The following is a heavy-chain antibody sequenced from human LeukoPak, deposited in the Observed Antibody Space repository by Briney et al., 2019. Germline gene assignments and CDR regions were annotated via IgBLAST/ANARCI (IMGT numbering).Heavy chain of an antibody. Sequence: GGSLRLSCAASGFTFSSYWMSWVRQAPGKGLEWVANIKQDGSAKYYVDSVKGRFTISRDNAKNSLSLQMNSLRAEDTAVYYCARWEMSSSGSSRFDYWGQGTLVTVSS. CDR1: GFTFSSYW. D-gene: IGHD3-22*01. CDR2: IKQDGSAK. J-gene: IGHJ4*02. V-gene: IGHV3-7*01. CDR3: ARWEMSSSGSSRFDY.